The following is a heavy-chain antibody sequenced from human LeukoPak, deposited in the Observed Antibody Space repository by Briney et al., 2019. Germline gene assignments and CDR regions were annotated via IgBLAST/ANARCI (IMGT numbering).Heavy chain of an antibody. CDR1: GFTFTTYA. CDR2: TSDSGDST. V-gene: IGHV3-23*01. J-gene: IGHJ4*02. Sequence: GGSLRLSCAASGFTFTTYAMSWVRQAPGQGLEWISTTSDSGDSTYYADSVKGRFTISRDNSKNTLYVQMNSLRAEDTAVYHCAKSHSVGYRGYFDYWGQGTLVTVSS. D-gene: IGHD5-12*01. CDR3: AKSHSVGYRGYFDY.